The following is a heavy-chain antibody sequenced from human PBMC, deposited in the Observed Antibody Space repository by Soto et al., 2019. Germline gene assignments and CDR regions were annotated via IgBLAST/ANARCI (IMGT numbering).Heavy chain of an antibody. D-gene: IGHD3-22*01. J-gene: IGHJ4*02. V-gene: IGHV3-30*18. CDR1: GFSLNYYV. CDR2: ISYDGRNK. Sequence: TGGSLRLSCAASGFSLNYYVMHWVRQPPGKGLEWVADISYDGRNKYYTDSVRGRFTISRDISKGTLYLQMNSLRPEDTAVYYCAKSNRGAYDTPDFWGQGTPVTVSS. CDR3: AKSNRGAYDTPDF.